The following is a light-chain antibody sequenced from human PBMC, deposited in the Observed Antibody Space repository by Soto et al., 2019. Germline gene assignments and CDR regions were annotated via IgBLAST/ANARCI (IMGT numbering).Light chain of an antibody. V-gene: IGKV1-13*02. J-gene: IGKJ5*01. Sequence: AIQLTQSPSSLSASVGDRVTITCRASQGISSALAWYQQKPGKAPKLLIYDASGLESGVPSRFSGSGSGTDFTLTISSLQPEDFATYYCQQFNSYRITLGQGTRLEIK. CDR1: QGISSA. CDR2: DAS. CDR3: QQFNSYRIT.